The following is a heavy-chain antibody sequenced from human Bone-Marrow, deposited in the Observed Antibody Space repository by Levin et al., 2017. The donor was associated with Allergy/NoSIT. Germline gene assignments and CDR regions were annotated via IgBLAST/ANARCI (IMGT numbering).Heavy chain of an antibody. CDR2: MSPNSGNT. D-gene: IGHD7-27*01. Sequence: GESLKISCEASGYTFTSYDINWVRKATGQGLEWMGWMSPNSGNTGYAQKFQGRVTMTRDTATSTAYMELSSLRSEDTAVYYCARNLPKTGDFDYWGQGTLVTVSS. J-gene: IGHJ4*02. V-gene: IGHV1-8*01. CDR3: ARNLPKTGDFDY. CDR1: GYTFTSYD.